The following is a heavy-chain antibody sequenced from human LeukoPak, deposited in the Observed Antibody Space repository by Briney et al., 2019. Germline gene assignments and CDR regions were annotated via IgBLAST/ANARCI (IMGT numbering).Heavy chain of an antibody. CDR3: ARVFDSGSQAYFYYMDV. CDR1: GGSIRGYY. V-gene: IGHV4-59*01. Sequence: SETLSLTCNVSGGSIRGYYWSWIRQPPGKGLEWIGYIYSSGSTNYNPSLKSRVTMSVDTSKNQFSLKVSSVTAADTAVYYCARVFDSGSQAYFYYMDVWGKGTTVTIFS. D-gene: IGHD3-10*01. J-gene: IGHJ6*03. CDR2: IYSSGST.